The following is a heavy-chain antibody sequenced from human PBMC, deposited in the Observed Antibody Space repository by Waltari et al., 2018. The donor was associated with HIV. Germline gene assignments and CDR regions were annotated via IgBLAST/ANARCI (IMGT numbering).Heavy chain of an antibody. V-gene: IGHV1-69*02. CDR3: ATARETMGVDFDY. J-gene: IGHJ4*02. CDR2: MVPTSDNA. Sequence: QVQLVQSGAEVRRPGSSVKVSCKASGGTFLSYTINWVRQAPGQVLEWMGMMVPTSDNANYAQKFQCRVTITADKSTSTVYMDLTSLRSGDTAVYYCATARETMGVDFDYWGQGTLVTVSS. CDR1: GGTFLSYT. D-gene: IGHD3-10*01.